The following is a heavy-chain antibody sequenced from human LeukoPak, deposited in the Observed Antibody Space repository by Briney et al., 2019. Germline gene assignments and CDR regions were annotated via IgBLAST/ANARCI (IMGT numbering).Heavy chain of an antibody. CDR1: GFTFSSYA. Sequence: PGGSLRLSCAASGFTFSSYAMSWVRQAPGKGLEWVSAISGSGGSTYYADSVKGRFTISRDNSKNTLYLQMNSLRAEDTAVYYCAKGYCSSTRCYDDYWGQGTLVTVSS. J-gene: IGHJ4*02. V-gene: IGHV3-23*01. CDR2: ISGSGGST. CDR3: AKGYCSSTRCYDDY. D-gene: IGHD2-2*01.